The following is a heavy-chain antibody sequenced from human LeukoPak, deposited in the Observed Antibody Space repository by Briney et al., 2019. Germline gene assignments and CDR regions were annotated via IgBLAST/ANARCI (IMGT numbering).Heavy chain of an antibody. CDR2: IFYRGRT. D-gene: IGHD2-8*02. J-gene: IGHJ4*02. V-gene: IGHV4-39*01. CDR1: GGTISSSNYY. CDR3: ARAFVYCYFAD. Sequence: SETLSLTCTVSGGTISSSNYYWGWIRQSPGKGLEWIGNIFYRGRTYYKSSLKSRATISVNTSKKQFSLKLRSLTAADTAVYYCARAFVYCYFADWGQGTLVTVSS.